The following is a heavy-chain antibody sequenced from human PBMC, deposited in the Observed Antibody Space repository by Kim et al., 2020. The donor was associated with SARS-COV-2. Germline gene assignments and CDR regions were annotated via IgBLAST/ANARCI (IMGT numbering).Heavy chain of an antibody. V-gene: IGHV4-39*01. D-gene: IGHD2-2*01. J-gene: IGHJ4*02. CDR2: IYYSGST. CDR3: ARHSRIVVIPAASLA. Sequence: SETLSLTCTVSGGSISSSSYYWGWIRQPPGKGLEWIGSIYYSGSTYYNPSPKSRVTISVDTSKNQFSLKRSSVTAADTAVYYCARHSRIVVIPAASLAWGKGALVTVSS. CDR1: GGSISSSSYY.